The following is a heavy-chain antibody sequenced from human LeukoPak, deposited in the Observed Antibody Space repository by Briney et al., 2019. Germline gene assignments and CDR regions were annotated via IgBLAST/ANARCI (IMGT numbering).Heavy chain of an antibody. CDR1: GGSFSGYY. Sequence: SETLSLTCAVCGGSFSGYYWSWIRQPPGKGLEWIGEINHSGSTNYNPSLKSRVTISVDTSKNQFSLKLSSVTAADTAVYFCARRSIYWYFDFWGRGTLVTVSS. D-gene: IGHD3-10*01. CDR3: ARRSIYWYFDF. J-gene: IGHJ2*01. CDR2: INHSGST. V-gene: IGHV4-34*01.